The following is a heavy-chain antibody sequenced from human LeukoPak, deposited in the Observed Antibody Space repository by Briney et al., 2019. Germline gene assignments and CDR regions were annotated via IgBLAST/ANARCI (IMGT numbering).Heavy chain of an antibody. CDR3: AKDYPQIGSSAYGSVFFDC. D-gene: IGHD5-12*01. Sequence: GGSLRLSCAASGFTFSSYAMSWVRQAPGKGLEWGSGISNSGGSTFYADSVKGRFSLSRDNSKNTLYLQMSSLRAEDTAVYYCAKDYPQIGSSAYGSVFFDCWGQGTLVTVSS. V-gene: IGHV3-23*01. CDR1: GFTFSSYA. J-gene: IGHJ4*02. CDR2: ISNSGGST.